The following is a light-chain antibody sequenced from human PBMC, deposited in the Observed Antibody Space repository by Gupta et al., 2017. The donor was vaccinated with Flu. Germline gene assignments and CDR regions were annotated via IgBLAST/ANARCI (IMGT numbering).Light chain of an antibody. CDR1: AVPKKY. CDR2: KDN. Sequence: SYDLTQPPSVSVSPGQTARITCSGDAVPKKYSYWYQQKPGQAPVLVMSKDNERPSGIPERFSGSSSGTTVTLTITGVQAEDEADYYCQSADNSGSYFVFGGGTKLTVL. J-gene: IGLJ3*02. CDR3: QSADNSGSYFV. V-gene: IGLV3-25*02.